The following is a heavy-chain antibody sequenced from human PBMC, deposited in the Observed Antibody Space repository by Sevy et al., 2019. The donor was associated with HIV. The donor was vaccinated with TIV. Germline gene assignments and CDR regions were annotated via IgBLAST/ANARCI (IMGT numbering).Heavy chain of an antibody. Sequence: GGSLRLSCAASGFTFSSYAMSWVRQAPGKGLEWVSAISGSGGSTYYADSVKGRFTTSRDNSKNTRYLQMNSLRAEDTAVYYCATSQAYYSDSSGYPDAFDIWGQGTMVTVSS. V-gene: IGHV3-23*01. CDR1: GFTFSSYA. J-gene: IGHJ3*02. CDR3: ATSQAYYSDSSGYPDAFDI. D-gene: IGHD3-22*01. CDR2: ISGSGGST.